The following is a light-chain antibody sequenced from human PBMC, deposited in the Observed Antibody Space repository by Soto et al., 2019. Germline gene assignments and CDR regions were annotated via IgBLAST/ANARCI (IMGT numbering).Light chain of an antibody. CDR3: QQYGSSPWT. Sequence: EILMTQSPVTLSVSPGERATLSCRASQSVSSSYLAWYQQKPGQAPRLLIYGASSRATGIPDRFSGSGSGTDFTLTISRLEPEDFAVYYCQQYGSSPWTFGQGTRWIS. J-gene: IGKJ1*01. CDR2: GAS. CDR1: QSVSSSY. V-gene: IGKV3-20*01.